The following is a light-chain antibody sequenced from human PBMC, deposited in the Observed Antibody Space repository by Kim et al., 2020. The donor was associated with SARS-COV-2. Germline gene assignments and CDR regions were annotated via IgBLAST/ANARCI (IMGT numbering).Light chain of an antibody. CDR2: GAS. J-gene: IGKJ4*01. CDR3: QQYNRWPLT. CDR1: QSVGSN. Sequence: EIVMTQSPAPLSVSPGERATLSCRASQSVGSNLAWYHQKPGQAPSLLIYGASTRATGIPARFSGSGSGTEFTLTISSLQSEDFAVYYCQQYNRWPLTFGGGTKVDIK. V-gene: IGKV3-15*01.